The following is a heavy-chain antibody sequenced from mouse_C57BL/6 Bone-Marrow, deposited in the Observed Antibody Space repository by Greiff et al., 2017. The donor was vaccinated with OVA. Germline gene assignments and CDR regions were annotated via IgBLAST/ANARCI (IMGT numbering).Heavy chain of an antibody. CDR1: GYTFTSYW. V-gene: IGHV1-64*01. CDR3: ARGCLRGTY. J-gene: IGHJ3*01. D-gene: IGHD1-1*01. Sequence: QVQLQQPGAELVKPGASVKLSCKASGYTFTSYWMHWVKQRPGQGLEWIGMIHPNSGSTNYNEKFKSKATLTVDKSSSTAYMQLSSLTSEDSAVYYCARGCLRGTYWGQGTLVTVSA. CDR2: IHPNSGST.